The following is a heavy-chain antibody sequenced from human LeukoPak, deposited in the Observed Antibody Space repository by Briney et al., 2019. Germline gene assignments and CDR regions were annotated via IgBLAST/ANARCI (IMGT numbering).Heavy chain of an antibody. V-gene: IGHV4-59*01. CDR3: ARASYSYDINGWVPFDY. CDR1: SGSISSYY. Sequence: PSETLSLTCTVSSGSISSYYWSWIRQPPGKELEWIGYIYYSGTTNYKPSLNSRVTISLDASKKQLSLTLNSVTAADTAVYYCARASYSYDINGWVPFDYWGQGTLVTVSS. CDR2: IYYSGTT. D-gene: IGHD3-22*01. J-gene: IGHJ4*02.